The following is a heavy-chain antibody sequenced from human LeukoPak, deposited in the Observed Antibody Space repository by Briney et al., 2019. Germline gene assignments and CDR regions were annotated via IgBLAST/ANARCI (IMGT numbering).Heavy chain of an antibody. CDR3: ASRRSSWYKYFQH. V-gene: IGHV4-34*01. CDR2: INHSGST. Sequence: PSETLSLTCAVYGGPFSGYYWSWIRQPPGKGLEWIGEINHSGSTNYNPSLKSRVTISVDTSKNQFSLKLSSVTAADTAVYYCASRRSSWYKYFQHWGQGTLVTVSS. J-gene: IGHJ1*01. D-gene: IGHD6-13*01. CDR1: GGPFSGYY.